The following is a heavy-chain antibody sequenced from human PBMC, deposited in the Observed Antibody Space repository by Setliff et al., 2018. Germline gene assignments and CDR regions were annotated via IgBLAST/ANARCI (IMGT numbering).Heavy chain of an antibody. CDR2: VDPEDGET. CDR1: GYTFTDYY. D-gene: IGHD6-13*01. CDR3: ATEYKLIAAAVIDY. Sequence: PGASVKVSCKASGYTFTDYYMHWVQQAPGKGLEWMGRVDPEDGETIYAEKFQGRVTITADTSTDTAYMELSSLRSEDTAVYYCATEYKLIAAAVIDYWGQGTLVTVSS. V-gene: IGHV1-69-2*01. J-gene: IGHJ4*02.